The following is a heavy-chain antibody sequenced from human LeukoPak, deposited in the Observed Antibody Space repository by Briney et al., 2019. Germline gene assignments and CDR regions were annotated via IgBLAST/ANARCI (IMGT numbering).Heavy chain of an antibody. D-gene: IGHD2-15*01. CDR1: VYTFTRYY. V-gene: IGHV1-2*02. J-gene: IGHJ5*02. CDR2: INPNSGGT. Sequence: SVNVSCKASVYTFTRYYMHWLRPAPGQGLEWMGWINPNSGGTNYAQKLQGRVTMTRDTSISTAYMELSRLRSDDTDVYYCARGRMVAAPTPNWFDPWGQGTLVTVSS. CDR3: ARGRMVAAPTPNWFDP.